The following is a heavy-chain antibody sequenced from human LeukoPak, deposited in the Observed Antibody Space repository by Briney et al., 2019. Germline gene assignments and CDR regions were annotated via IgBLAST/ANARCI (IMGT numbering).Heavy chain of an antibody. J-gene: IGHJ4*02. D-gene: IGHD3-10*01. V-gene: IGHV3-30-3*01. Sequence: GGSLRLSCAASGFTFSSYAMHWVRQAPGKGLEWVAVISYDGSNKYYADSVKGRFTISRDNSKNTLYLQMNSLRAEDTAVYYCARAPLVLLWFGGFDYWGQGTLVTVSS. CDR2: ISYDGSNK. CDR3: ARAPLVLLWFGGFDY. CDR1: GFTFSSYA.